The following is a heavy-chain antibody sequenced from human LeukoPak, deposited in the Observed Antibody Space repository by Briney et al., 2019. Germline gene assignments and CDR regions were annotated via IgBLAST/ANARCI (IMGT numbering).Heavy chain of an antibody. V-gene: IGHV3-9*01. J-gene: IGHJ3*02. CDR3: AKDSRYAFDI. CDR1: GFTFDDYA. Sequence: GGSLRLSCAASGFTFDDYAMHWVRQAPGKGLEWVSGISWNSGSIGYADSVKGRFTISRDNAENSLYLQMNSLRAEDTALCYCAKDSRYAFDIWGQGTMVTVSS. CDR2: ISWNSGSI.